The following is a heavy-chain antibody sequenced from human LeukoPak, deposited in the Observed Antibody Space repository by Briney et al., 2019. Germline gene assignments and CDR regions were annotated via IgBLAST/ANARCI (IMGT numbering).Heavy chain of an antibody. J-gene: IGHJ3*01. Sequence: PGGSLRLSCAVSGFRFGSDWMSWVRQAPGKGLEWVANISPDGSEKFYVDSVKGRFTISRDNGKNSLYLQLNSLRADVTAVYYCARYYDPPVGDAFDLWGQGTMVTVSS. V-gene: IGHV3-7*01. D-gene: IGHD3-16*01. CDR2: ISPDGSEK. CDR3: ARYYDPPVGDAFDL. CDR1: GFRFGSDW.